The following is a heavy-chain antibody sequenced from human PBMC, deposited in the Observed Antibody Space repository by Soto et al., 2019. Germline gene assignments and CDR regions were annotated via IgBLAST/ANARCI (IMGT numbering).Heavy chain of an antibody. V-gene: IGHV3-11*01. Sequence: QMQLVESGGNLVKPGGSLRLSCSGSGFSFGDYYMNWSRKAPGKGLEWVSYISSGGNTISYSDSVKGRFTISRDNAKKSVYLEMDSLRHEDAAVYYCARRLFLDVWGQGTLVTVSS. J-gene: IGHJ4*02. CDR1: GFSFGDYY. D-gene: IGHD2-21*01. CDR2: ISSGGNTI. CDR3: ARRLFLDV.